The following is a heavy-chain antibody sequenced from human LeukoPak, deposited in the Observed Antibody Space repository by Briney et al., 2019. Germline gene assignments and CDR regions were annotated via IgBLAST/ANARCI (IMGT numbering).Heavy chain of an antibody. D-gene: IGHD3-22*01. CDR2: ISGSAGYT. CDR3: ANSRPDYYDSSGYYFGAFDM. V-gene: IGHV3-23*01. CDR1: GFTFSSYA. Sequence: TGGSLRLSCAASGFTFSSYAVSWVRQAPGKGLEWVSGISGSAGYTYYADSVRGRFTISRDNSKNTLYLQMNSLRAEDTAVYYCANSRPDYYDSSGYYFGAFDMWGQGTMVTVSS. J-gene: IGHJ3*02.